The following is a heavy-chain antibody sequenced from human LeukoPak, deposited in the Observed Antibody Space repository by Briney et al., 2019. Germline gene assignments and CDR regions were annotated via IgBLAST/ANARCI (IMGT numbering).Heavy chain of an antibody. V-gene: IGHV7-4-1*02. Sequence: GASVKVSCKASGYTFTKYAMNWVRQAPGQGLEWMGLINTNTRNPTYTQSFTGRFVFSLDTSVSTAYLQISSLKAEDSAIYYCARGDFESRWASDVWGQGTLVTVSS. J-gene: IGHJ3*01. CDR3: ARGDFESRWASDV. CDR1: GYTFTKYA. D-gene: IGHD3-9*01. CDR2: INTNTRNP.